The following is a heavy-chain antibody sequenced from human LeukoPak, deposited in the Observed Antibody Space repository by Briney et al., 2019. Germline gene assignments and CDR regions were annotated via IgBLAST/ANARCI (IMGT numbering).Heavy chain of an antibody. D-gene: IGHD4-17*01. CDR3: ARASDYGNAFDI. Sequence: PGGSLRLSCAASGFTVSSNYMSWVRQAPGKGLGWVSVIYSGGSTYYADSVKGRFTISRDNSKNTLHLQMNSLRAEDTAVYYCARASDYGNAFDIWGQGTMVTVSS. CDR2: IYSGGST. V-gene: IGHV3-53*01. J-gene: IGHJ3*02. CDR1: GFTVSSNY.